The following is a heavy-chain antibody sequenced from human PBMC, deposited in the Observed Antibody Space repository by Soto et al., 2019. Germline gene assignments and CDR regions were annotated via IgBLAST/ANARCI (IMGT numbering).Heavy chain of an antibody. CDR2: IAFAGGSQ. J-gene: IGHJ4*02. Sequence: QVRLVESGGGVVQPGRSLRLSCAASGFTFSTYAMHWVRQFPGRGLEWVAGIAFAGGSQYYADSVKGRFTISRDNSKNMLYLQMNSLRTEDTAVYYCAKDIEDEYFGSGSNDHWGQGALVIVSS. CDR1: GFTFSTYA. V-gene: IGHV3-30*18. CDR3: AKDIEDEYFGSGSNDH. D-gene: IGHD3-10*01.